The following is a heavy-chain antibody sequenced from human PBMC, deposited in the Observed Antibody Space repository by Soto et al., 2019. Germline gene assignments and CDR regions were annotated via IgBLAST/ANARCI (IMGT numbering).Heavy chain of an antibody. CDR3: ARHAILWVPAAIGP. V-gene: IGHV4-39*01. CDR2: IFYSGTT. J-gene: IGHJ5*02. CDR1: GGSISTSSYY. D-gene: IGHD2-2*01. Sequence: HSETLSLTCTVSGGSISTSSYYWGWIRQPPGKGLEWIGSIFYSGTTYYNPSLKSRVTISVDTSKNQFSLKLSSVTVGDTAIYYCARHAILWVPAAIGPWGQGALVTVS.